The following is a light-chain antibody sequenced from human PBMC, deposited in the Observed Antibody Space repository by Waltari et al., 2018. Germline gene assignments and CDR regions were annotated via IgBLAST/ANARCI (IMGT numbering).Light chain of an antibody. CDR3: SSYTSSSTLYV. CDR1: SSDVGVYNY. Sequence: QSALTQPASVSGSPGQSIIISCTGTSSDVGVYNYVSWYQQHPGKAPKLMIYDVSNRPPGVSTRFSGTKSGTTASLTISGLQAEDEADYYCSSYTSSSTLYVFGTGTKVTVL. V-gene: IGLV2-14*01. CDR2: DVS. J-gene: IGLJ1*01.